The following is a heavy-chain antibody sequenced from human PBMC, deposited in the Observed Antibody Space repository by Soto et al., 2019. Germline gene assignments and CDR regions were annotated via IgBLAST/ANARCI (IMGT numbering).Heavy chain of an antibody. Sequence: PSETLSLTCAVYGGSFSGYYWSWIRQPPGKGLEWIGEINHSGSTNYNPSLKSRVTISVDTSKNQFSLKLSSVTAADTAVYYCARWRPTVPKTRAYYYYYYYMDVWGKGTTVPVSS. D-gene: IGHD4-17*01. J-gene: IGHJ6*03. CDR2: INHSGST. CDR3: ARWRPTVPKTRAYYYYYYYMDV. CDR1: GGSFSGYY. V-gene: IGHV4-34*01.